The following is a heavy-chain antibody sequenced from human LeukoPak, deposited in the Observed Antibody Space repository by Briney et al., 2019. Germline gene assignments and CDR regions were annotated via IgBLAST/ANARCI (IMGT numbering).Heavy chain of an antibody. CDR1: GFTYSSYS. J-gene: IGHJ4*02. V-gene: IGHV3-21*01. CDR2: ISSSSSYI. CDR3: ARDRVLDYYDSSGYCPDY. Sequence: GGSLRLSCAASGFTYSSYSMNWVRQAPGKGLEWVSSISSSSSYIYYADSVKGRFTISRDNAKNSLYLQMNSLRAEDTAVYYCARDRVLDYYDSSGYCPDYWGQGTLVTVSS. D-gene: IGHD3-22*01.